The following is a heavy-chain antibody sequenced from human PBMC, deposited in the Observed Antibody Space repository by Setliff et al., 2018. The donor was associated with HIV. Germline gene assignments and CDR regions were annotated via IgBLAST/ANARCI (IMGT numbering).Heavy chain of an antibody. CDR1: GYSISSGYY. D-gene: IGHD4-17*01. Sequence: SETLSLTCGVSGYSISSGYYWGWIRQPPGKGLEWIGSIYHTGDTYDNPSLRNRVTISRDTSKDRFSLNLRSVTAADTAIYYCARHKTHDYDGNSVYFDFWGQGILVTVSS. CDR3: ARHKTHDYDGNSVYFDF. V-gene: IGHV4-38-2*01. J-gene: IGHJ4*02. CDR2: IYHTGDT.